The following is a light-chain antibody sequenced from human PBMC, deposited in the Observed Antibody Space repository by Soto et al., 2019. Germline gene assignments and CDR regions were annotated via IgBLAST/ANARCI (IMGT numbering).Light chain of an antibody. CDR2: LGS. CDR3: MQALQTPLT. Sequence: DIVMTQSALSLPVTPVGPASSSWSSSEGLLHSNGYNYLDWYLQKPGQSPQLLIYLGSNRSSGVPDRFSGSGSGTDFTLKISRVEAEDVGVYYCMQALQTPLTFGGGTKVDIK. CDR1: EGLLHSNGYNY. V-gene: IGKV2-28*01. J-gene: IGKJ4*01.